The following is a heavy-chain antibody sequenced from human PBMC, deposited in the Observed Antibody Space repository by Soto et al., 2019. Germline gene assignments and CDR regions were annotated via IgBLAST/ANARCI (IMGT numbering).Heavy chain of an antibody. CDR3: ARGEVRGGHNWFDP. V-gene: IGHV4-34*01. D-gene: IGHD3-10*01. Sequence: ASETLSLTCAVYGGSFSGYYWSWIRQPPGKGLEWIGEINHSGSTNYNPSLKSRVTISVDTSKNQFSLKLSSVTAADTAVYYCARGEVRGGHNWFDPWGQGTLVTVSS. CDR2: INHSGST. CDR1: GGSFSGYY. J-gene: IGHJ5*02.